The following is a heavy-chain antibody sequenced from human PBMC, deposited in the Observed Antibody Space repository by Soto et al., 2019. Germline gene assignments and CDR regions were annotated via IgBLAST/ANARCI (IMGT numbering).Heavy chain of an antibody. CDR3: AIPPSYGDKDGSFNI. J-gene: IGHJ3*02. Sequence: PSETLSLTCTVSGGSISSSSYYWGWIRQPPGKGLEWIGSIYYSGSTYYNPSLKSRVTISVDTSKNQFSLKLSSVTAAETAVYKCAIPPSYGDKDGSFNIGGKGTRFTVSS. CDR1: GGSISSSSYY. D-gene: IGHD4-17*01. V-gene: IGHV4-39*01. CDR2: IYYSGST.